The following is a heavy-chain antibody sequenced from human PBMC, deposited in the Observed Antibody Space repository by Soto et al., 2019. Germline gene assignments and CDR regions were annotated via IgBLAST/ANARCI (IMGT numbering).Heavy chain of an antibody. CDR3: VRKVLLSTSRPIYWYFEH. V-gene: IGHV3-23*01. CDR2: VSGGGDAT. CDR1: GFTFINYA. D-gene: IGHD2-2*01. Sequence: QPGGSLRLSCEHSGFTFINYAINWVRQAPGKGLEWVSAVSGGGDATFYADSVKGRFTISRDNSKNTVTLQINSLGVDDTAVYYCVRKVLLSTSRPIYWYFEHCCPGPLVSVPT. J-gene: IGHJ2*01.